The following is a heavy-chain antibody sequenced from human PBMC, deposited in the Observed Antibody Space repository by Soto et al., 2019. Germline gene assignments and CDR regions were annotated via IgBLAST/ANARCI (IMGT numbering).Heavy chain of an antibody. Sequence: QVQLVQSGAEMRKPGSSLRVSCKASGGTFSDYAFSWVRQAPGPGLEWMGGIVPRFGSTNYAQTFGGRVTITADTSPSIVYMALSSLRFDDTAVYFCARDRIKLLVGKYSFNGMAVWGPGTTIIVSS. CDR2: IVPRFGST. V-gene: IGHV1-69*06. D-gene: IGHD1-26*01. CDR3: ARDRIKLLVGKYSFNGMAV. J-gene: IGHJ6*02. CDR1: GGTFSDYA.